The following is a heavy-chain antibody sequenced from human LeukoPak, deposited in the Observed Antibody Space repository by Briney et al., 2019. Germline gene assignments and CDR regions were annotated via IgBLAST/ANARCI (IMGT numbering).Heavy chain of an antibody. CDR1: GFTFNTYS. J-gene: IGHJ4*02. D-gene: IGHD6-13*01. CDR3: AKDSVPADGSWDFGY. V-gene: IGHV3-23*01. Sequence: GGSLRLSCVASGFTFNTYSMSWVRQAPGKGLEWVSGISGDGSIRNYADSVKGRFTISRDNSHNTLYLQMNSLGAEDTAVYYCAKDSVPADGSWDFGYWGQGTLVTVSS. CDR2: ISGDGSIR.